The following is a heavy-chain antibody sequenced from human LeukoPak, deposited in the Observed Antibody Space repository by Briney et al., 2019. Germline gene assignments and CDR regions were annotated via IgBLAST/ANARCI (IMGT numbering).Heavy chain of an antibody. D-gene: IGHD3-10*01. Sequence: GGSLRLSCAASGFTFRTYGMHWVRQAPGKGLEWVTFIRYDGSDKYYADSVRGRFTISRDNSKNTLYLQMNSLRAEDTAVYYCAKGSKRPYYYGSGSYYSPSDYWGQGTLVTVSS. V-gene: IGHV3-30*02. CDR3: AKGSKRPYYYGSGSYYSPSDY. CDR1: GFTFRTYG. J-gene: IGHJ4*02. CDR2: IRYDGSDK.